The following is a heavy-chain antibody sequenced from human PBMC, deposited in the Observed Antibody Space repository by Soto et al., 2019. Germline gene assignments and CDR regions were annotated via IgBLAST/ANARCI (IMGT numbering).Heavy chain of an antibody. V-gene: IGHV6-1*01. Sequence: SQTHSLPPPLSRDSASPSSAVWGWVRQSPSRGLEWLGRTYFRSKWLSDYAVSVKSRITINPDTSKNKFSLQLNSVTPEDTAVDCSSRDSKSKLVDYWGQGALVTVAS. CDR3: SRDSKSKLVDY. D-gene: IGHD2-15*01. CDR1: RDSASPSSAV. CDR2: TYFRSKWLS. J-gene: IGHJ4*02.